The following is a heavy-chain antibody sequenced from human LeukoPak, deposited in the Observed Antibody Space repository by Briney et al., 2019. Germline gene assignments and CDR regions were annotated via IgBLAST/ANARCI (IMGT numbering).Heavy chain of an antibody. CDR3: AREGSYDAFDI. CDR1: GFTFSSYW. J-gene: IGHJ3*02. Sequence: GGSLRLSCAASGFTFSSYWMSWARQAPGKGLEWVANIKQDGSEKYYVDSVKGRFTISRDNAKNSLYLQMNSLRAEDTAVYYCAREGSYDAFDIWGQGTMVTVSS. CDR2: IKQDGSEK. D-gene: IGHD3-10*01. V-gene: IGHV3-7*01.